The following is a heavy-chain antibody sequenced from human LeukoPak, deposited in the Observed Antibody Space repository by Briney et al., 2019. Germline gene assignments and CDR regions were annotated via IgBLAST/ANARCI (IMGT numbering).Heavy chain of an antibody. J-gene: IGHJ4*02. CDR3: ARGAAASGYYLDY. Sequence: GGSLRLSCAASGLTFSDFWMHWVRQTPGKGLVWVALVKGDGRTTIYADSVKGRFTISRDNAKNSLYLQMNSLRAEDTAVYYCARGAAASGYYLDYWGQGTLVTVYS. D-gene: IGHD3-3*01. CDR2: VKGDGRTT. V-gene: IGHV3-74*01. CDR1: GLTFSDFW.